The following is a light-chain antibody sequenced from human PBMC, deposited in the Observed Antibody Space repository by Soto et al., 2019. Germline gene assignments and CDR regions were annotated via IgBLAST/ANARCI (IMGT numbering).Light chain of an antibody. Sequence: EIVLTQSPGTPSLSPGERATLSCRASQSVSNNYLAWYQQKPGQAPRLLIHGATTRATGIPARFSGSGSGTEFTLTISSLQSEDFAVYYCQQYNNWPRTFGQGTKVDIK. V-gene: IGKV3-15*01. CDR1: QSVSNN. CDR2: GAT. J-gene: IGKJ1*01. CDR3: QQYNNWPRT.